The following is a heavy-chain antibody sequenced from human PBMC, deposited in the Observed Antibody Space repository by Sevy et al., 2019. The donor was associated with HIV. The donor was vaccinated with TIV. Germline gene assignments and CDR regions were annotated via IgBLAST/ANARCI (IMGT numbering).Heavy chain of an antibody. D-gene: IGHD3-3*01. J-gene: IGHJ6*02. CDR1: GYTFTGYY. CDR3: ATAGMVVRDYYYGMDV. Sequence: ASVKASCKASGYTFTGYYMHWVRQAPGQGLEWMGRINPNSGGTNYAQKFQGRVTMTRDTSISTAYMELSRLRSDDTAVYYCATAGMVVRDYYYGMDVWGQGTTVTVSS. V-gene: IGHV1-2*06. CDR2: INPNSGGT.